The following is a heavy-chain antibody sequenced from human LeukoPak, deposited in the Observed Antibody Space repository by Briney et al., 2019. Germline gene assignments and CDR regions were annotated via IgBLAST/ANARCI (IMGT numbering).Heavy chain of an antibody. Sequence: ASVKVSCKASGYTFTSYAMHWVRQAPGQSLEWMGWINAGNGNTKYSQKFQGRVTITRDTSASTAYMELSSLRSEDTAVYYCARVERYFDWPDAFDIWGQGTMVTVSS. CDR2: INAGNGNT. J-gene: IGHJ3*02. CDR3: ARVERYFDWPDAFDI. D-gene: IGHD3-9*01. V-gene: IGHV1-3*01. CDR1: GYTFTSYA.